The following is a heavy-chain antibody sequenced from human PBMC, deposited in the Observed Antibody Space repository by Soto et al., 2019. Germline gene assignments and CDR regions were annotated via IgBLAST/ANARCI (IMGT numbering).Heavy chain of an antibody. CDR3: ARESEDLTSNFDY. CDR2: ISSTTHYI. J-gene: IGHJ4*02. CDR1: GFTFTRYS. Sequence: LRLSCAASGFTFTRYSMNGVRQAPGKGLEWVSSISSTTHYIYYADSMRGRFTISRDNAKNAVYLEMNSLRAEDTAVYYCARESEDLTSNFDYWGQGTLVTVSS. V-gene: IGHV3-21*06.